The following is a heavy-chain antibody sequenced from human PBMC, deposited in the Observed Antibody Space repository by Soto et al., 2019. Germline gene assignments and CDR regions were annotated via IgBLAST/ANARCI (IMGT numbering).Heavy chain of an antibody. CDR1: GFTFSSYG. Sequence: PGGSLRLSCAASGFTFSSYGMHWVRQAPGKGLEWVAVISYDGSNKYYADSVKGRFTISRDNSKNTLYLQMNSLRAEDTAVYYCAKGGSSSSPPLFYYYHYYMDVWGKGTTVTVSS. CDR3: AKGGSSSSPPLFYYYHYYMDV. J-gene: IGHJ6*03. V-gene: IGHV3-30*18. CDR2: ISYDGSNK. D-gene: IGHD6-6*01.